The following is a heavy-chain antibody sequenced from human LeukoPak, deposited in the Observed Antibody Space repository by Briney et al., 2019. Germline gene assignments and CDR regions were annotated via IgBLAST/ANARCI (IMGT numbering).Heavy chain of an antibody. CDR1: GFSFSIRG. CDR3: ARIDGPTVYTYYMDL. D-gene: IGHD3-16*01. V-gene: IGHV3-48*04. J-gene: IGHJ6*03. CDR2: ISPWSETI. Sequence: GESLRLSCATSGFSFSIRGMNWVRHRPRKGLERVSYISPWSETIYYAESVKGRFTVSRDDAEKSLYLQMNTLSVEDTAVYYCARIDGPTVYTYYMDLWGKGTTVTVAS.